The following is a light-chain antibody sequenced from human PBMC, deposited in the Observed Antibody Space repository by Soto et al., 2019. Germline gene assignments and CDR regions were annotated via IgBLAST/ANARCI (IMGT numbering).Light chain of an antibody. CDR2: LAS. CDR3: LQYNEWPLT. V-gene: IGKV3-15*01. CDR1: QSVRSK. J-gene: IGKJ4*01. Sequence: EIVMTQSPATLSVSPGERATLSCRASQSVRSKLAWYQQKPGQAPSLLIYLASTRATGIPTRFTGSGSGTESTLTISSLQSEDSAVYYCLQYNEWPLTFGGGTKVEIK.